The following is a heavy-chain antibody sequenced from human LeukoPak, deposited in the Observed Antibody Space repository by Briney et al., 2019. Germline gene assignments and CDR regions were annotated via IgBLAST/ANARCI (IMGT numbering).Heavy chain of an antibody. V-gene: IGHV3-30*04. Sequence: GGSLRLSCAVSGFTFSSYTMHWVRQAPGKGLEWVAIISYDGSNKYYADSVKGRFTISRDNSKNTLYLQMNSLRAEDTAVYYCARGIGGYYSCFDYWGQGTLVTVSS. CDR2: ISYDGSNK. CDR3: ARGIGGYYSCFDY. J-gene: IGHJ4*02. D-gene: IGHD3-22*01. CDR1: GFTFSSYT.